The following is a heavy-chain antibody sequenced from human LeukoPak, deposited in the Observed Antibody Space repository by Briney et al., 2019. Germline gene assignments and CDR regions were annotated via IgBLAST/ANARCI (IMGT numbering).Heavy chain of an antibody. Sequence: SETLSLTFTFSGYSISSGYYCGWIRQPPGKGLEWIWSIYHSGSTYYNPSLKSRVTISVDTSKNQFSLKLSSVTAADTAVYYCARDEGYSSGWYVDYWGQGTLVTVSS. CDR1: GYSISSGYY. CDR3: ARDEGYSSGWYVDY. J-gene: IGHJ4*02. V-gene: IGHV4-38-2*02. CDR2: IYHSGST. D-gene: IGHD6-19*01.